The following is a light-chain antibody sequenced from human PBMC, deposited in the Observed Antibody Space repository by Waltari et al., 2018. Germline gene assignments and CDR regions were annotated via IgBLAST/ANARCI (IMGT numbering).Light chain of an antibody. CDR2: GAS. Sequence: EVVMTPFPATLSVSPGARATLSCRASHSVSSNLAWYQQKPGQTPRLLIYGASTRATGIPARFSGSGSGTEFTLTISNLQSEDFAVYYCQQYLSWYTFGQGTKLEIK. V-gene: IGKV3-15*01. J-gene: IGKJ2*01. CDR1: HSVSSN. CDR3: QQYLSWYT.